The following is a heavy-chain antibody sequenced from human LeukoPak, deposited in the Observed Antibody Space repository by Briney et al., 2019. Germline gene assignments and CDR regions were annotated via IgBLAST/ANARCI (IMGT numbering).Heavy chain of an antibody. V-gene: IGHV4-34*01. CDR1: GGSFSGYY. CDR3: ARGPLSVWGDYVLFDY. Sequence: SETLSLTCAVYGGSFSGYYWSWIRQPPGKGLEWIGEINHSGSTNYNPSLKSRVTTSVDTSKNQFSLKLSSVTAADTAVYYCARGPLSVWGDYVLFDYWGQGTLVTVSS. J-gene: IGHJ4*02. D-gene: IGHD4-17*01. CDR2: INHSGST.